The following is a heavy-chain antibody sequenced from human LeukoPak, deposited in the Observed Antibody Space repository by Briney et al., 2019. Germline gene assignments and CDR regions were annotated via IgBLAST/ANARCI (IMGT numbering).Heavy chain of an antibody. V-gene: IGHV1-2*06. D-gene: IGHD3-16*01. CDR1: GYTFTAYY. Sequence: ASVKVSCKASGYTFTAYYMHWVRQAPGQGLEWMGRINPNSGGTNYAQKFQGRVTMTRDTSISTAYMELSRLRSDDTAVYYCARGDGGGGYYFDYWGQGTLVTVSS. CDR3: ARGDGGGGYYFDY. J-gene: IGHJ4*02. CDR2: INPNSGGT.